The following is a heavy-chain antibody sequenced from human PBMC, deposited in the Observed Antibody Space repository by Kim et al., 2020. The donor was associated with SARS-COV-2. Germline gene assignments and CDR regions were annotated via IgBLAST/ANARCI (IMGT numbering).Heavy chain of an antibody. CDR3: AALDSVQVPGGI. J-gene: IGHJ4*02. V-gene: IGHV3-48*03. D-gene: IGHD3-10*01. Sequence: YEDSVKGRFTMSRDNGKNAVYLQMNSLRSEDTAIYYCAALDSVQVPGGIWGQGTLVTVSS.